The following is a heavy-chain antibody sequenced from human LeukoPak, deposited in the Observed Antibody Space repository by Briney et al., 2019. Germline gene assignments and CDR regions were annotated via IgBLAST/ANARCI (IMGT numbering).Heavy chain of an antibody. J-gene: IGHJ2*01. Sequence: SVKHSCKTSGDTFGSYAISWVRQAPGQGHEWMGRIIPILGIANYAQKSQGRVTITADKSTSTAYMELSSLRSEDTAVYYCAREYSSSWYSNYWYFDLWGRGTLVTVSS. D-gene: IGHD6-13*01. CDR1: GDTFGSYA. CDR2: IIPILGIA. V-gene: IGHV1-69*04. CDR3: AREYSSSWYSNYWYFDL.